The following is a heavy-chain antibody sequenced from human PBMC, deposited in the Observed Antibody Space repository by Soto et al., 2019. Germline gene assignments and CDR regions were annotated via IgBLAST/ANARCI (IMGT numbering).Heavy chain of an antibody. J-gene: IGHJ3*02. Sequence: GSLRLSCAASRFTFGSCFMSWVRQAPGKGLEWVSAISASGARTYYADSVKGRFTISRDNSKNTLYVQMSDLRADDTAVYYCAKDRDTSSWIGAFDIWGQGTMVTVSS. CDR2: ISASGART. CDR1: RFTFGSCF. CDR3: AKDRDTSSWIGAFDI. V-gene: IGHV3-23*01. D-gene: IGHD6-13*01.